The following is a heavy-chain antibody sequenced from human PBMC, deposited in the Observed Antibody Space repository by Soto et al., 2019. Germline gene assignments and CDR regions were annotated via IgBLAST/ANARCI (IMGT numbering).Heavy chain of an antibody. Sequence: SETLSLTCTVSGGSISSYYWSWIRQPPGKGLEWIGYIYYSGSTNYNPSLKSRVTISVDTSKNQFSLKLSSVTAADTAVYYRARDGTRGAYGMDVWGQGTTVTVSS. J-gene: IGHJ6*02. CDR3: ARDGTRGAYGMDV. CDR1: GGSISSYY. CDR2: IYYSGST. D-gene: IGHD1-26*01. V-gene: IGHV4-59*01.